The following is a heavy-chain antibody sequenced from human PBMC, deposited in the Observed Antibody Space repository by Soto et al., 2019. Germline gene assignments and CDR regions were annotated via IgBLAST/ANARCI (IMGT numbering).Heavy chain of an antibody. V-gene: IGHV3-15*01. Sequence: GSLRLSCAASGFTVSSNYMSWVRQAPGKGLEWVGRIKSKTDGGTTDYAAPVKGRFTISRDDSKNTLYLQMNSLKTEDTAVYYCTTDPLMLLWFGEQTSLYYGMDVWGQGTTVTVSS. CDR3: TTDPLMLLWFGEQTSLYYGMDV. D-gene: IGHD3-10*01. J-gene: IGHJ6*02. CDR2: IKSKTDGGTT. CDR1: GFTVSSNY.